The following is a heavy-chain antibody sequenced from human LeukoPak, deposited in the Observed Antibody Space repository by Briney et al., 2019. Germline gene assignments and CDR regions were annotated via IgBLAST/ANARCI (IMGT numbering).Heavy chain of an antibody. CDR3: ARAIGELLSYFDY. CDR1: GFTFSSYS. D-gene: IGHD3-10*01. CDR2: ISSSSSTI. J-gene: IGHJ4*02. Sequence: PGGSLRLSCAASGFTFSSYSMNWVRQAPGKGLEWVSYISSSSSTIYYADSVKGRFTISRDNAKNSLYLQMNSLRAEDTAVYYRARAIGELLSYFDYWGQGTLVTVSS. V-gene: IGHV3-48*01.